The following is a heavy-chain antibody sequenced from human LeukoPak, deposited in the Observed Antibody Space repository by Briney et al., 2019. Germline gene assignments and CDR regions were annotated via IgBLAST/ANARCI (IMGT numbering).Heavy chain of an antibody. CDR2: IRYDGTDK. J-gene: IGHJ6*03. CDR1: GFTFSDYG. Sequence: PGGSLRLSCAASGFTFSDYGMHWVRQAPGEGLEWVAFIRYDGTDKYYADSVKGRFTISRDNSKNTLYLQMNSLRAEDTAVYYCAEDRGVRGGPAYYYMDVWGKGTTVTVSS. CDR3: AEDRGVRGGPAYYYMDV. D-gene: IGHD3-10*01. V-gene: IGHV3-30*02.